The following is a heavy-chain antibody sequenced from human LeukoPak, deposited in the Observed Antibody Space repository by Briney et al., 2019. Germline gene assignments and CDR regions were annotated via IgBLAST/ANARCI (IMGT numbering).Heavy chain of an antibody. J-gene: IGHJ4*02. CDR3: ARLHFGPKAF. CDR1: GYTFTDYY. CDR2: INCISGGT. D-gene: IGHD2/OR15-2a*01. V-gene: IGHV1-2*02. Sequence: ASVKVSCKASGYTFTDYYLHWVRQAPGQGLKWMGWINCISGGTRYARVFQGRVTLTRDTSITTAYMELSSLSSDDTAVYYCARLHFGPKAFWGQGTLVTVSS.